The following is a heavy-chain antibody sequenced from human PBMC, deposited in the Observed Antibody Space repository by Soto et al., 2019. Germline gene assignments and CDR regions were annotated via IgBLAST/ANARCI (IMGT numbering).Heavy chain of an antibody. CDR2: ITDDGDDT. Sequence: GAQRRSCVASGFTFSSYGMSWVRQNQGKGLEWVSAITDDGDDTYYADSVKGRFTISRDNSKNTLSLQMNSLRAEETAVYYCARSPPRYCSRTTCPFDYWGQGTLVTVSS. V-gene: IGHV3-23*01. CDR3: ARSPPRYCSRTTCPFDY. J-gene: IGHJ4*02. CDR1: GFTFSSYG. D-gene: IGHD2-2*01.